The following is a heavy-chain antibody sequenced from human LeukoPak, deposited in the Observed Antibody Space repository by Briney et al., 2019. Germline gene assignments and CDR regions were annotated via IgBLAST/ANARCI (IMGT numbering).Heavy chain of an antibody. CDR2: MKKELNGYAT. D-gene: IGHD1-26*01. CDR1: GFTFSDSF. Sequence: GGSLKLSCSASGFTFSDSFIHWVRQASGKGLEWIGLMKKELNGYATAYAASVRGRFTISRDNSQNTAYLQMDSLKTEGTALYYCTRDSGTYNWLDPWGQGTLVTVSS. J-gene: IGHJ5*02. V-gene: IGHV3-73*01. CDR3: TRDSGTYNWLDP.